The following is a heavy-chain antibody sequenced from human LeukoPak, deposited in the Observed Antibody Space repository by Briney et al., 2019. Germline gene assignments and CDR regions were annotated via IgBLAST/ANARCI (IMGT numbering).Heavy chain of an antibody. CDR3: ARVDSSLDAFDI. V-gene: IGHV1-46*01. CDR1: GGTFSSYA. CDR2: INPSGGST. Sequence: GASVKVSCKASGGTFSSYAISWVRQAPGQGLEWMGIINPSGGSTSYAQKFQGRVTMTRDTSTSTVYMELSSLRSEDTAVYYCARVDSSLDAFDIWGQGTMVTVSS. D-gene: IGHD6-6*01. J-gene: IGHJ3*02.